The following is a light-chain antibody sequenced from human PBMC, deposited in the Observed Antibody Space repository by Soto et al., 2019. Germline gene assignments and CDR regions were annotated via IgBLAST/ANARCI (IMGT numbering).Light chain of an antibody. CDR3: CSYTGNTTPV. CDR1: SNDVGGYAY. Sequence: QSALTQPASVSGSPGQSITISCTGTSNDVGGYAYVSWYQQYPGKAPKLVISEVSNRPSGVSHRFSRSRSGNTASLTISGLQAEDEADYHCCSYTGNTTPVFGGGTKVTVL. CDR2: EVS. J-gene: IGLJ3*02. V-gene: IGLV2-14*01.